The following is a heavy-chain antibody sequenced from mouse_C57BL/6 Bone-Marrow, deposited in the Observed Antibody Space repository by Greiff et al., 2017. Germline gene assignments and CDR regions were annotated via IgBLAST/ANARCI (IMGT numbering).Heavy chain of an antibody. J-gene: IGHJ2*01. V-gene: IGHV1-81*01. CDR1: GYTFTSYG. D-gene: IGHD1-1*01. Sequence: QVQLQQSGAELARPGASVKLSCKASGYTFTSYGISWVKQRTGQGLEWIGEIYPRSGNTYYNEKFKGKATLTADKSSSTAYMERRRLTSEDSAVYFCARRSIITTVVANYFDYWGQGTTLTVSS. CDR3: ARRSIITTVVANYFDY. CDR2: IYPRSGNT.